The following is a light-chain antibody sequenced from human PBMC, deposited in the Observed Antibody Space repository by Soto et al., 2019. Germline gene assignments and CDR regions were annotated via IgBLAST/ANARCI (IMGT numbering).Light chain of an antibody. Sequence: IVLTQSPPTLFWSPGKRATPSCRPGQIFSTYLAWYQQKSGQAPRLLIYDASNRATGTPARFSGSGSGTDFTLTISSLEPEDSAVYYCQQRYVWLTFGGGTKVEIK. CDR3: QQRYVWLT. J-gene: IGKJ4*01. CDR2: DAS. CDR1: QIFSTY. V-gene: IGKV3-11*01.